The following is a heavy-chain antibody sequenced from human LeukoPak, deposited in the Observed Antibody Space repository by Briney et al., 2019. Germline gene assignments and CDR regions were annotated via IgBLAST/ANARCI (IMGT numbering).Heavy chain of an antibody. V-gene: IGHV1-58*02. D-gene: IGHD1-26*01. CDR2: IVVGSGNT. CDR3: AAGLSVGKTYFDS. J-gene: IGHJ4*02. CDR1: GFTFSSSV. Sequence: SVKVSCKASGFTFSSSVMHWVRQARGQGLEWIGWIVVGSGNTNYAQKFLERVTMTRDMSTRTAYMELSSLSFEDTAVYYCAAGLSVGKTYFDSWGQGTLVSVSS.